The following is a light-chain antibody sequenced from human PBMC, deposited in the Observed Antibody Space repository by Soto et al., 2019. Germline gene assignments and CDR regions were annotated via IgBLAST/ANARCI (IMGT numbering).Light chain of an antibody. CDR2: SNN. CDR1: SSNIGSNT. J-gene: IGLJ1*01. Sequence: QSVLTQPPSASGTPRQRVTISCSGSSSNIGSNTVNWYQQLPGTAPKLLIYSNNQRPSGVPDRFSGSKSGTSASLAISGLRSEDEADYYCAAWDDSLSGYVFGTGTQLTVL. CDR3: AAWDDSLSGYV. V-gene: IGLV1-44*01.